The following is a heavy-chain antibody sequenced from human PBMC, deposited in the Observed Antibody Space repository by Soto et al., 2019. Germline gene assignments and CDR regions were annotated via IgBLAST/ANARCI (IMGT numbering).Heavy chain of an antibody. Sequence: QVQLVQSGAEVKKPGASVKVSCKASGYTFTSYAMHWVRQAPGQRLEWMGWINAGNGNTKYSQKFKGRVNNTRDTSASTAYMELSSLRSEDTAVYYCARGGHYDSSGYYNDAFDIWGQGPMVTVSS. D-gene: IGHD3-22*01. CDR2: INAGNGNT. CDR3: ARGGHYDSSGYYNDAFDI. V-gene: IGHV1-3*01. CDR1: GYTFTSYA. J-gene: IGHJ3*02.